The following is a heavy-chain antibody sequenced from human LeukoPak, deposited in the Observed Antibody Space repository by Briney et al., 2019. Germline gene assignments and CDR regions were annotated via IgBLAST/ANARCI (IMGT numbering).Heavy chain of an antibody. J-gene: IGHJ6*03. D-gene: IGHD6-13*01. V-gene: IGHV3-15*01. CDR3: TTDVAAAGTDYYYYYYMDV. CDR1: GFTFSNAW. CDR2: IKSKTDGGTT. Sequence: GGSLRLSCAASGFTFSNAWMSWVRQAPGKGLEWVGRIKSKTDGGTTDYAAPVKGRFTISRDDSKNTLYLQMNSLKTEDTAVYYCTTDVAAAGTDYYYYYYMDVWGKGTTVTISS.